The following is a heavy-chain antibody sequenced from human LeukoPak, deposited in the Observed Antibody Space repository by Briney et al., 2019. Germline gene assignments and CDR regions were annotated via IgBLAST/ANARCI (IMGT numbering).Heavy chain of an antibody. J-gene: IGHJ5*02. CDR2: IYYSGST. CDR3: ARASANNWFDP. D-gene: IGHD6-6*01. Sequence: SETLSLTCTVSGGSISSGGYYWSWIRHHPVKGLEWIAYIYYSGSTYYNPSLKSRVTISVDTSKNQFSLKLSSVTAADTAVYYCARASANNWFDPWGQGTLVTVSS. V-gene: IGHV4-31*03. CDR1: GGSISSGGYY.